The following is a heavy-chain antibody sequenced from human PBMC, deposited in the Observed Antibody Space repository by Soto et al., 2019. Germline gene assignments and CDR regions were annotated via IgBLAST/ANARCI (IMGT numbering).Heavy chain of an antibody. CDR1: GFTFSSYS. CDR3: ARDRSPSSGCFDY. CDR2: ISSSSSYI. D-gene: IGHD6-19*01. V-gene: IGHV3-21*01. Sequence: EVQLVESGGGLVKPGGSLRLSCAASGFTFSSYSMNWVRQAPGKGLEWVSSISSSSSYIYYADSVKGRFTISRDNAKNSLYPQMNSLRAEDTAVYYCARDRSPSSGCFDYWGQGTLVTVSS. J-gene: IGHJ4*02.